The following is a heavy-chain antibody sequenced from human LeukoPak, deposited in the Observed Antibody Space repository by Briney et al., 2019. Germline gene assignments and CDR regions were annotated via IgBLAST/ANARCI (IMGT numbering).Heavy chain of an antibody. CDR1: GYSICSGYS. D-gene: IGHD6-6*01. V-gene: IGHV4-38-2*01. CDR2: IYHSGNT. J-gene: IGHJ4*02. CDR3: ARLYSRSCYLDY. Sequence: SETLSLTCVVSGYSICSGYSWGWIRQPPGKGLEWIGSIYHSGNTNYNPSLKSRVTISVDTSKNQFSLKVSSVTAADTALYICARLYSRSCYLDYWGQGTLVTVSS.